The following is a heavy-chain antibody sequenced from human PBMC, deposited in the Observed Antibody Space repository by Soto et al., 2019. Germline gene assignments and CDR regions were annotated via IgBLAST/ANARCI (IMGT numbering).Heavy chain of an antibody. CDR3: ARGGGVGVAGSAAFDM. D-gene: IGHD3-3*01. CDR1: GYPVTAYY. Sequence: QLHLVQSGAVVKKPGASVTVSCSASGYPVTAYYMHWVRQAPGRGLEGMGGINPATGAAKYTQTFAGRVTMAGDTTTSTMFMRLRGLTSEATAFFYCARGGGVGVAGSAAFDMWGQGTLVTVSS. CDR2: INPATGAA. V-gene: IGHV1-2*02. J-gene: IGHJ3*02.